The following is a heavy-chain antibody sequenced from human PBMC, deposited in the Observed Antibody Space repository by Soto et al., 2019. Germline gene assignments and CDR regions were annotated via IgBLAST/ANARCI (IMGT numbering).Heavy chain of an antibody. Sequence: ECLKISVKGSGYSFTSYWISWVRQIPGKGRGWMGRIDPSDSDTNYSPSFQGHVTISADKSISTAYLQWSSLKASDTAMYYCARQKRRDYYYGMDVWGQGTTVTVSS. J-gene: IGHJ6*02. CDR1: GYSFTSYW. CDR3: ARQKRRDYYYGMDV. CDR2: IDPSDSDT. V-gene: IGHV5-10-1*01.